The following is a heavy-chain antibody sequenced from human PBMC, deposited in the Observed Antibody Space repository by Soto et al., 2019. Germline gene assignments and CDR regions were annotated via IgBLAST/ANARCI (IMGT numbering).Heavy chain of an antibody. D-gene: IGHD6-25*01. CDR3: ARGGNSGWDAFDI. CDR1: GGSISSRSYY. Sequence: SETLSLTCTVSGGSISSRSYYWGWIRQPPGKGLEWIGYLYYSGSTNYNPSLKSRVIISVDTSKNQFSLKLTSATAADTAVYYCARGGNSGWDAFDIWGQGTMVTVSS. V-gene: IGHV4-61*05. J-gene: IGHJ3*02. CDR2: LYYSGST.